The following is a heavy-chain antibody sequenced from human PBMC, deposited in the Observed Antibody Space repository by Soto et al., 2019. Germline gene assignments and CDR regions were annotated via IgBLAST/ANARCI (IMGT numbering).Heavy chain of an antibody. J-gene: IGHJ4*02. D-gene: IGHD5-12*01. Sequence: EVQLLESGGGLVQPGGSLRLSCAASGFTFSSYAMSWVRQAPGKGLEWVSAISGSGGSTYYADSVKGRFTISRDNSKNTLYLQMNSIRAEDTAVYYGAKHRLWRRLPACWGPGPLVTVSS. CDR3: AKHRLWRRLPAC. CDR2: ISGSGGST. CDR1: GFTFSSYA. V-gene: IGHV3-23*01.